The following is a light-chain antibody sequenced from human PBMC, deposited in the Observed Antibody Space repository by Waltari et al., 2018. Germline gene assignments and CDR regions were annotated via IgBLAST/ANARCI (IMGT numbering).Light chain of an antibody. J-gene: IGKJ1*01. Sequence: DIVMTQSPLSLPVTPGEPASISCRSSQSLLHSNGYNYLDWYLQKPGQSPQLLIYLGSNRASGVPDRFSGSGSGTDFTLKISRVEAEDVGVYYCMQATHFPRTFGQGTRVEIK. CDR1: QSLLHSNGYNY. CDR2: LGS. V-gene: IGKV2-28*01. CDR3: MQATHFPRT.